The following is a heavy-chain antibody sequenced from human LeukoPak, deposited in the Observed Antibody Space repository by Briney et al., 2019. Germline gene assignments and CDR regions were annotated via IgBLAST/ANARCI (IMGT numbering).Heavy chain of an antibody. Sequence: ASVKVSCQASGYTFTDYYMHWVRQAPGQGLEWMGRINPNSGGSNYAQKFQDRVTMTRDTSISTAYMALNSLRSDDTAVYYCARGGGDWLGDAFDIWGQGTMVTVSS. CDR1: GYTFTDYY. D-gene: IGHD2-21*02. CDR3: ARGGGDWLGDAFDI. V-gene: IGHV1-2*06. J-gene: IGHJ3*02. CDR2: INPNSGGS.